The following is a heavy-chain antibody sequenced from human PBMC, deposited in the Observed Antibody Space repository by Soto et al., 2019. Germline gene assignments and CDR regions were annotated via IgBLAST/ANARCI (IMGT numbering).Heavy chain of an antibody. D-gene: IGHD5-12*01. V-gene: IGHV3-33*01. CDR3: ARDRPLNSGYDSPVPFDY. J-gene: IGHJ4*02. CDR1: GFTFSSYG. Sequence: TGGSLRLSCAASGFTFSSYGMHWVRQAPGKGLEWVAVIWYDGSNKYYADSVKGRFTISRDNSKNTLYLQMNSLRAEDTAVYYCARDRPLNSGYDSPVPFDYWGQGTLVTVSS. CDR2: IWYDGSNK.